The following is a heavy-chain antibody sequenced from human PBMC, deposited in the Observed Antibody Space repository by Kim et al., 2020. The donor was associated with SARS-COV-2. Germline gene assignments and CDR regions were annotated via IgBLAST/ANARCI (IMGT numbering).Heavy chain of an antibody. D-gene: IGHD5-12*01. CDR3: ARPRRDGYANYFDY. Sequence: SVKVSCKASGGTFSSYAISWVRQAPGQGLEWMGGIIPIFGTANYAQKFQGRVTITADESTSTAYMELSSLRSEDTAVYYCARPRRDGYANYFDYWGQGTLVTVSS. V-gene: IGHV1-69*13. CDR2: IIPIFGTA. CDR1: GGTFSSYA. J-gene: IGHJ4*02.